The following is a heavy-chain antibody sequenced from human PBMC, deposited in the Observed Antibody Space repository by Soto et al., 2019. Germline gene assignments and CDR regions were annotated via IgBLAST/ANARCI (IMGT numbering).Heavy chain of an antibody. J-gene: IGHJ4*02. CDR2: IIPIFGTA. Sequence: WASVKVSCKASGGTFSSYAISWVRQAPGQGLEWMGGIIPIFGTANYAQKFQGRVTITADESTSTAYMELSSLRSEDTAVYYCARENLRRGRDGYNISYYFDYWGQGTLVTVSS. CDR3: ARENLRRGRDGYNISYYFDY. CDR1: GGTFSSYA. D-gene: IGHD5-12*01. V-gene: IGHV1-69*13.